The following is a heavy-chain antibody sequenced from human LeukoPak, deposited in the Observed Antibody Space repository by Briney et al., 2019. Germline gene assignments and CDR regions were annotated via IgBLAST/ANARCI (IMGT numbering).Heavy chain of an antibody. CDR2: INLDGSET. V-gene: IGHV3-7*01. D-gene: IGHD6-13*01. Sequence: GGSLRLSCAASGFTLNIYWMNCVRQAPGKGLEWVADINLDGSETYYVDSVKGRFTVSRDNAKNSLFLQMNSLRAEDTAVYYCARVPRAAGFGHWGQGTLVTVSS. CDR1: GFTLNIYW. J-gene: IGHJ4*02. CDR3: ARVPRAAGFGH.